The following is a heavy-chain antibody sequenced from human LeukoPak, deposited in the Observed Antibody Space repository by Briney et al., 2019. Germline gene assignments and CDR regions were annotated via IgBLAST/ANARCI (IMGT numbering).Heavy chain of an antibody. CDR3: AREDSSGCFDY. Sequence: SETLSLTCAVSGVSISRSNLRSRVRPPPGKGLEWIGEIYHSVSTNYTTSLKRRVTISEDKSKNQSSLKLSSVTAAGTAVYYCAREDSSGCFDYGGQGTLVSVSS. CDR1: GVSISRSNL. CDR2: IYHSVST. J-gene: IGHJ4*02. V-gene: IGHV4-4*02. D-gene: IGHD6-19*01.